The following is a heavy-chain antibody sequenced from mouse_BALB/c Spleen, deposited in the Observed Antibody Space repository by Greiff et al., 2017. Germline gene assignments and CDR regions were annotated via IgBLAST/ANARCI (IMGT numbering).Heavy chain of an antibody. J-gene: IGHJ2*01. D-gene: IGHD1-1*01. CDR1: GFTFSSYA. V-gene: IGHV5-6-5*01. Sequence: EVKLVESGGGLVKPGGSLKLSCAASGFTFSSYAMSWVRQTPEKRLEWVASISSGGSTYYPDSVKGRFTISRDNARNILYLQMSSLRSEDTAMYYCARDGGSSSFDYWGQGTTLTVSS. CDR3: ARDGGSSSFDY. CDR2: ISSGGST.